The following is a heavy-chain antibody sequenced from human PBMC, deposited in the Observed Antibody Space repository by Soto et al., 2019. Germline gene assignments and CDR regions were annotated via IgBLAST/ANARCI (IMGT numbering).Heavy chain of an antibody. CDR2: IWYDGSNK. CDR1: GFTFSSYG. V-gene: IGHV3-33*01. CDR3: ARDVFPQYSSSSNAFDI. Sequence: GGSLRLSCAASGFTFSSYGMHWVRQAPGKGLEWVAVIWYDGSNKYYADSVKGRFTISRDNSKNTLYLQMNSLRAEDTAVYYCARDVFPQYSSSSNAFDIWGQGTMVTVSS. D-gene: IGHD6-6*01. J-gene: IGHJ3*02.